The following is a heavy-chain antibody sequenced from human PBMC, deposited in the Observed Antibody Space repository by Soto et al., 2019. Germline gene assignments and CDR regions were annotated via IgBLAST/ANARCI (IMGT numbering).Heavy chain of an antibody. Sequence: EVQLVESGGGLVKPGGSLRLSCAAPGFTFINAWMNWVRQAPGKGLEWVGRIKTKTEGGTTDYAAPVKGRFTISRDDSRNTLDLQRNSLKIENTAVYYCATGAVNPAEHFHCWDQGTLVTVST. CDR2: IKTKTEGGTT. J-gene: IGHJ4*02. V-gene: IGHV3-15*01. CDR1: GFTFINAW. CDR3: ATGAVNPAEHFHC. D-gene: IGHD2-2*01.